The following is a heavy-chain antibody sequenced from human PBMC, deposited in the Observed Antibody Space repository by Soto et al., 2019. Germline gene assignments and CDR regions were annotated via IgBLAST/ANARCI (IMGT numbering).Heavy chain of an antibody. Sequence: SVKVSCKASGGTFSSYAISWVRQAPGQGLEWMGGIITIFGTANYAQKFQGRVTITADESTSTAYMELSSLRSEDTAVYYCARGSTIFGVVEYYYYGMDVWGQGTTVTVSS. CDR2: IITIFGTA. D-gene: IGHD3-3*01. J-gene: IGHJ6*02. CDR3: ARGSTIFGVVEYYYYGMDV. V-gene: IGHV1-69*13. CDR1: GGTFSSYA.